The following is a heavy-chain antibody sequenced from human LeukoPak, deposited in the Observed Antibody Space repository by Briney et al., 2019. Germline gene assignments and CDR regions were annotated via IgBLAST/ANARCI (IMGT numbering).Heavy chain of an antibody. D-gene: IGHD5-18*01. V-gene: IGHV3-48*03. CDR1: GFTFSSYE. CDR2: ISSSGTTK. J-gene: IGHJ4*02. Sequence: PGGSLRLSCAASGFTFSSYEMNCVRQAPGKGLEWVSYISSSGTTKYYADSVKGRFTISRDNVKNSLYLQMNSLRAEDTAVYYCARDRGLNSYGLDYWGQGTLVTVSS. CDR3: ARDRGLNSYGLDY.